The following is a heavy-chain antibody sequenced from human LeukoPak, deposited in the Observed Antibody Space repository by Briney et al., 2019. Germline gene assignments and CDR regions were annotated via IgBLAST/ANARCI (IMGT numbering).Heavy chain of an antibody. J-gene: IGHJ4*02. CDR3: TTGPRITMIVVFGY. V-gene: IGHV3-15*01. Sequence: GGSLRLSCAASGFTFSNAWMSWVRQAPGKGLEWVGRIKSKTDGGTTDYAAPVKGRFTISRDDSKNTLYLQMNSLKTEDTAVYYCTTGPRITMIVVFGYWGQGTLVTVSS. D-gene: IGHD3-22*01. CDR1: GFTFSNAW. CDR2: IKSKTDGGTT.